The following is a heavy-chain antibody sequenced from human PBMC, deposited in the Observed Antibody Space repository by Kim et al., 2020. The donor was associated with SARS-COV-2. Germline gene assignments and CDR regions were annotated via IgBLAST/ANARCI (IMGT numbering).Heavy chain of an antibody. CDR2: NGGST. D-gene: IGHD1-26*01. Sequence: NGGSTGYADSVKGRFTISRDNAKNSLYLQMNSLRAEDTALYHCVRGWGDYWGQGTLVTVSS. V-gene: IGHV3-20*01. J-gene: IGHJ4*02. CDR3: VRGWGDY.